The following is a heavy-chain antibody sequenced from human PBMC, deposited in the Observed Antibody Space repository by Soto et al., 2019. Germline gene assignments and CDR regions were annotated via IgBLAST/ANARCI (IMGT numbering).Heavy chain of an antibody. J-gene: IGHJ4*02. CDR1: GGSFSGYY. V-gene: IGHV4-34*01. D-gene: IGHD4-17*01. Sequence: SETLSLTCAVYGGSFSGYYWSWIRQPPGKGLEWIGEINHSGSTNYNPSLKSRVTISVDTSKNQFSLKLSSVTAADTAVYYCARSMTTVVTLDYWGQGTLVTVSS. CDR3: ARSMTTVVTLDY. CDR2: INHSGST.